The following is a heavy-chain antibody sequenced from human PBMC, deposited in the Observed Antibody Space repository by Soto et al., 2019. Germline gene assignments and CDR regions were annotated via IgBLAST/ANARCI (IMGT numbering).Heavy chain of an antibody. V-gene: IGHV1-58*01. CDR1: GFTFTSSA. CDR2: IVVGSGNT. CDR3: AEPPGAQGVYNWIQYSNGMDV. Sequence: QMQLVQSGPEVKKPGTSVKVSCKASGFTFTSSAVQWVRQARGQRLEWIGWIVVGSGNTNYAQKFQERVTITRDMSTSTAYMELSSLRSEDTAVYYGAEPPGAQGVYNWIQYSNGMDVWGQGTTVTVSS. D-gene: IGHD1-20*01. J-gene: IGHJ6*02.